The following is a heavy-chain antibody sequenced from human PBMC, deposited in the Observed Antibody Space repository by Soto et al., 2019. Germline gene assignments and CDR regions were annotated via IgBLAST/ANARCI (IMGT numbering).Heavy chain of an antibody. Sequence: GGSLRLACAAPGFTFSGSAMHWVRQAFGKGLEWVGRIRSKAKRYATAYAASGKGRFNISRDDSKNTAYLQMNSLKTEDTAVFCCIRVVVCYVRCDYYYYIDVSSKGTTVTVSS. V-gene: IGHV3-73*01. CDR1: GFTFSGSA. CDR2: IRSKAKRYAT. CDR3: IRVVVCYVRCDYYYYIDV. D-gene: IGHD2-15*01. J-gene: IGHJ6*03.